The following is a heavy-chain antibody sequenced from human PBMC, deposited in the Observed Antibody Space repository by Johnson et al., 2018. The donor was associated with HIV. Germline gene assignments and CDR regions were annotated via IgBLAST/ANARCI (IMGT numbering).Heavy chain of an antibody. CDR1: GFTFDDYG. Sequence: QLVESGGGVVQPGRSLRLSCAASGFTFDDYGMSWVRHAPGKGLEWVSGINWNGGSTDYADSVKGRFTISRDNAKNSLFLQMNSLRAEDTALYSCARVGVDDAFEFWGQGTMVTVSS. J-gene: IGHJ3*01. CDR3: ARVGVDDAFEF. V-gene: IGHV3-20*04. D-gene: IGHD2-15*01. CDR2: INWNGGST.